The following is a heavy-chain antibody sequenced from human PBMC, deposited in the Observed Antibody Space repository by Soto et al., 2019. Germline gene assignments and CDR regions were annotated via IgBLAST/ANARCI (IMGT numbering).Heavy chain of an antibody. J-gene: IGHJ6*02. CDR1: GFTFSDVW. V-gene: IGHV3-15*01. CDR2: MKSKSDGGTT. CDR3: STYTHRHYAFWSGRGPSSAMDL. D-gene: IGHD3-3*01. Sequence: PGGSLRLSCAVSGFTFSDVWMNWVRQAPGKGLEWVGRMKSKSDGGTTDYAAPVKGRFTISRDDSKNTLYLQMNSLKTEDGAVYYCSTYTHRHYAFWSGRGPSSAMDLWGQGTTVTVSS.